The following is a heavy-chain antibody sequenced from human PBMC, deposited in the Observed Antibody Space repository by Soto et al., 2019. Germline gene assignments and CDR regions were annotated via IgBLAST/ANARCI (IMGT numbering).Heavy chain of an antibody. J-gene: IGHJ4*02. CDR2: IYYSGNT. V-gene: IGHV4-30-4*01. CDR3: VRYCSTTKCPFDY. D-gene: IGHD2-2*01. CDR1: GGSISSGGSY. Sequence: SETLSLTCTVSGGSISSGGSYWGWIRQPPGKGLEWIGYIYYSGNTYFNPSLKSRVTLSVDTSKNQFSLNLSSVTAADTAVYYCVRYCSTTKCPFDYWGQGTLVTVSS.